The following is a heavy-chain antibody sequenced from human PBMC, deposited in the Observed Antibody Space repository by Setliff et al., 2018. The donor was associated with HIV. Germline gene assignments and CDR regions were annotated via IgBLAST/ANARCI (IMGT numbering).Heavy chain of an antibody. CDR1: GVSISSQY. CDR2: IYYNVNN. CDR3: TRVYDSTGYYFDF. D-gene: IGHD3-22*01. J-gene: IGHJ4*02. Sequence: TSETLSLTCAVSGVSISSQYWSWIRQPPGKGLEWIGFIYYNVNNNYNPSLKSRVSISVDTSKNQFSLRLSSVTAADTAVYYCTRVYDSTGYYFDFWGQGTLVTVSS. V-gene: IGHV4-59*11.